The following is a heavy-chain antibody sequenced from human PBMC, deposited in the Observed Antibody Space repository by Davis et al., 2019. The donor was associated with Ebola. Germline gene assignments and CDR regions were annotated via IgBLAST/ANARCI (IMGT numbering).Heavy chain of an antibody. CDR3: ARELLRGGSDSNY. Sequence: SETLSLTCAVYGGSFTDHVWNWIRQSPGKGLEWIGEIDHSGIRTYNPSLKSRVTISVDKSKNQFSLKLSSVTAADTAVYYCARELLRGGSDSNYWGQGTLVTVSS. V-gene: IGHV4-34*01. J-gene: IGHJ4*02. CDR2: IDHSGIR. D-gene: IGHD3-22*01. CDR1: GGSFTDHV.